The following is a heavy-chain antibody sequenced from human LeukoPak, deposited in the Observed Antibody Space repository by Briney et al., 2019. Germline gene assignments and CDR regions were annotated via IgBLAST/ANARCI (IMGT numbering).Heavy chain of an antibody. CDR3: ARVIAAAQDKDL. CDR2: MNPNRVNT. J-gene: IGHJ5*02. CDR1: VYTFTSYD. D-gene: IGHD6-13*01. V-gene: IGHV1-8*01. Sequence: GASVKVSCKASVYTFTSYDINWVRQATGQGLEWMGWMNPNRVNTGYAQKFQGRDTMTRNTSISTAYMELSRLRSEDTAVYYCARVIAAAQDKDLWRQGTRVTVSS.